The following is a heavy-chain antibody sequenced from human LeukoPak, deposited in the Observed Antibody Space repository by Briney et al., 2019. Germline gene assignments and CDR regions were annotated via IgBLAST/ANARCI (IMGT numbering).Heavy chain of an antibody. J-gene: IGHJ4*02. CDR2: IIPIFGTA. D-gene: IGHD3-22*01. V-gene: IGHV1-69*13. CDR1: GYTFTSYG. Sequence: ASVKVSCKASGYTFTSYGISWVRQAPGQGLEWMGGIIPIFGTANYAQKFQGRVTITADESTSTAYMELSSLRSEDTAVYYCARDPRRYDSSGYFDYWGQGTLVTVSS. CDR3: ARDPRRYDSSGYFDY.